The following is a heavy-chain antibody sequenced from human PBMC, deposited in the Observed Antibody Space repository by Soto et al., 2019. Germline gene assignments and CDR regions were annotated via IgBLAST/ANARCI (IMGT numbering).Heavy chain of an antibody. Sequence: ASETLSLTCTVSGGSISSYYWSWIRQPPGKGLEWIGYIYYSGSTNYNPSLKSRVTISVDTSKNQFSLKLSSVTAADTAVYYCARERYQLLSYGMDVWGQGTTVTVSS. CDR3: ARERYQLLSYGMDV. J-gene: IGHJ6*02. CDR2: IYYSGST. CDR1: GGSISSYY. V-gene: IGHV4-59*01. D-gene: IGHD2-2*01.